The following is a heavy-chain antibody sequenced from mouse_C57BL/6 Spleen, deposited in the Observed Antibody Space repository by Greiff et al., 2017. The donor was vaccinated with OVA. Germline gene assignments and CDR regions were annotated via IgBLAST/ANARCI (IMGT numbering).Heavy chain of an antibody. J-gene: IGHJ4*01. V-gene: IGHV1-64*01. Sequence: VKLQHPGAELVKPGASVKLSCKASGYTFTSYWLHWVKQRPGPGLEWIGMIHPNSGSTNSNEKFKSKATLTVDKSSSTAYMQLSSLTSEDSAVYYCARWYYAMDYWGQGTSVTVSS. CDR1: GYTFTSYW. CDR3: ARWYYAMDY. CDR2: IHPNSGST.